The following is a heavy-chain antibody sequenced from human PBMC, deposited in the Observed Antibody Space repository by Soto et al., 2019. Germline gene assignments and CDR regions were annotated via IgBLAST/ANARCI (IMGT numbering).Heavy chain of an antibody. D-gene: IGHD3-16*01. CDR2: IIPILGET. J-gene: IGHJ6*02. V-gene: IGHV1-69*08. Sequence: QVQLVQSGAEVKKPGSSVRVSCKASGTIFSSYTISWVRQAPGQGLEWMGRIIPILGETNSAQKFQDRVTLTEDNATNTAYMDLNSLRLEDTAVYYCARGLGGRMDDWGQGTTVTVSS. CDR1: GTIFSSYT. CDR3: ARGLGGRMDD.